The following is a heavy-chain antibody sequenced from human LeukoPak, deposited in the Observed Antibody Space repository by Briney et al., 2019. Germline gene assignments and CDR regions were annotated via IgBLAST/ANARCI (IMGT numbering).Heavy chain of an antibody. Sequence: TSETLSLTCAVYGGSFSGYYWSWIRQPPGKGLEWIGEINHSGSTNYNPSLKSRVTISVDTSKNQFSLKLSSVTAADTAVYYCARPKRSYYYYYMDVWGKGTTVTISS. J-gene: IGHJ6*03. V-gene: IGHV4-34*01. CDR3: ARPKRSYYYYYMDV. CDR2: INHSGST. CDR1: GGSFSGYY.